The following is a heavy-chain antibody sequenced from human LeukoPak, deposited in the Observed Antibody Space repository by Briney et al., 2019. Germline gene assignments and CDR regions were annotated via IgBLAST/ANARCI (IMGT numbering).Heavy chain of an antibody. CDR2: IIPIFGTA. CDR1: GGTFSSYA. V-gene: IGHV1-69*13. D-gene: IGHD4-17*01. Sequence: SVKVSCKASGGTFSSYAISWVRQTPGQGLEWMGGIIPIFGTANYAQKFQGRVTITADESTSTAYMELSSLRSEDTAVYYCARDDYGDYYFDYWGQGTLVTVSS. CDR3: ARDDYGDYYFDY. J-gene: IGHJ4*02.